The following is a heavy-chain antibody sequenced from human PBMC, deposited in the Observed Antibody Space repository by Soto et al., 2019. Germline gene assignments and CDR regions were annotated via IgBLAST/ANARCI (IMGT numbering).Heavy chain of an antibody. CDR2: IYPGDSDT. Sequence: SGESLKISCKNSGYTFTNYWIGWVRQMPGKGLEWMGIIYPGDSDTRYSPSFQGQVTISADKSISTAYLQWSSLKASDSAMYYCARQSTFSSGWFHPFFDNWGQGTLVTVSS. D-gene: IGHD6-13*01. CDR3: ARQSTFSSGWFHPFFDN. J-gene: IGHJ4*02. V-gene: IGHV5-51*01. CDR1: GYTFTNYW.